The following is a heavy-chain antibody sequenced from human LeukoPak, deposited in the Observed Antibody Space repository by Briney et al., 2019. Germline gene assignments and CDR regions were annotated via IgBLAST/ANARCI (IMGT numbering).Heavy chain of an antibody. V-gene: IGHV3-23*01. CDR2: ISGSGGST. CDR1: GFTFSSYA. J-gene: IGHJ4*02. D-gene: IGHD3-9*01. CDR3: ARDILTGYSADY. Sequence: PGGSLRLSCAASGFTFSSYAMSWVRQAPGKGLEWVSAISGSGGSTYYADSVKGRFTISRDNSKNTLYLQMNNLRAEDTAVYYCARDILTGYSADYWGQGPLVTVSS.